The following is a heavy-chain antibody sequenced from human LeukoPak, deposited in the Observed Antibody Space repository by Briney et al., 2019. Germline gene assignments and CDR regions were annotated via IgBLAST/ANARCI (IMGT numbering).Heavy chain of an antibody. Sequence: GGSLRLSCAASGFTFSSYAMHGVRQAPGEGLQWVAVISYDGGNAYYADSVKGRFTISRDNSKSTLYLQMNSLRTEDTAVYYCAGSLDYWGQGTLVTVSS. D-gene: IGHD6-13*01. V-gene: IGHV3-30-3*01. CDR3: AGSLDY. CDR2: ISYDGGNA. J-gene: IGHJ4*02. CDR1: GFTFSSYA.